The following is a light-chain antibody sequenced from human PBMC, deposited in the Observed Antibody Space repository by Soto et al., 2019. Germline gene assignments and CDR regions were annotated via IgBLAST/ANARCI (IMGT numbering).Light chain of an antibody. CDR1: QSVLHTSNNKNY. CDR3: QQYYSAPWT. V-gene: IGKV4-1*01. J-gene: IGKJ1*01. Sequence: DIVMTQSPDSLPVSLGERATINCKSSQSVLHTSNNKNYLAWFQQKPGQPPRLLIYWASTRGSGVPDRFSGSGSGSDFTLTISSLQAEDVAVYYCQQYYSAPWTFGQGTRVEIK. CDR2: WAS.